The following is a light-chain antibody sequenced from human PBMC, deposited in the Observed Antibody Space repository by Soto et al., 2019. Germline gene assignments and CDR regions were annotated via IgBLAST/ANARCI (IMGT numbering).Light chain of an antibody. CDR1: SSDVGGYDY. CDR3: SSYTGGNPSSV. CDR2: EVT. J-gene: IGLJ1*01. Sequence: QSVLTQPPSASGSPGQSVTISCTGTSSDVGGYDYVSWYQQHPGKAPKLMIYEVTIRPSGVSDRFSGSKSGNTASLTVSGLQAEDEADYYCSSYTGGNPSSVFGTGGKAIVL. V-gene: IGLV2-8*01.